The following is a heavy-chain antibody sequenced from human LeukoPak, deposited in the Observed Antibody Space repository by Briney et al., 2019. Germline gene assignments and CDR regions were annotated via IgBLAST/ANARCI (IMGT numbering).Heavy chain of an antibody. Sequence: SETLSLTCAVSGYSISSSYYWGWIRQPPGKGLEWIGSIYYSGSTYYNPSLKSRVTISVDTSKNQFSLKLSSVTAADTAVYYCARKATGYSSGWLPYNWFDPWGQGTLVTVSS. CDR3: ARKATGYSSGWLPYNWFDP. CDR2: IYYSGST. CDR1: GYSISSSYY. V-gene: IGHV4-38-2*01. J-gene: IGHJ5*02. D-gene: IGHD6-19*01.